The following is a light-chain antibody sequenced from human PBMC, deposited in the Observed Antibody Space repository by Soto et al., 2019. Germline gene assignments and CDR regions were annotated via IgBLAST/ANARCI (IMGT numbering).Light chain of an antibody. Sequence: VLTQSPATLSSSPWERATITCRASQSVSSRLAWYQQKPGQAPKLLIYGASTRATGIPARFSGSGSATEFTLTISSLQSEDFAVYHCQQYNNYPLTFGGGTKVDIK. CDR3: QQYNNYPLT. V-gene: IGKV3-15*01. CDR1: QSVSSR. CDR2: GAS. J-gene: IGKJ4*02.